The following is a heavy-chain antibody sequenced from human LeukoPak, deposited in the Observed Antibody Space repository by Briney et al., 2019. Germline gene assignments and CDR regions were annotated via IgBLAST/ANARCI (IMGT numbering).Heavy chain of an antibody. D-gene: IGHD6-19*01. CDR1: GGTFSSYA. V-gene: IGHV1-69*06. Sequence: SVKVSCKASGGTFSSYAISWVRQAPGQGLEWMGGIIPIFGTANYAQKFQGRVTITADKSTSTAYMELSSLRSDDTAVYYCARAGPEQWLVPGFDYWGQGTLVTVSS. J-gene: IGHJ4*02. CDR3: ARAGPEQWLVPGFDY. CDR2: IIPIFGTA.